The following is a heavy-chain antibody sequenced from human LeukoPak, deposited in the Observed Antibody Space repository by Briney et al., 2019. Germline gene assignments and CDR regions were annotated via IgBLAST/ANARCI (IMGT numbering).Heavy chain of an antibody. Sequence: PGGSLRLSCVASGFSFSLYSMNWVRQAPGKGLEWVSTISGDSSGNYIDYADSVKGRFTISRDNAKNSVFLQMNGLRDDDTAVYYCTREGGVGYWGQGTLVSVSS. V-gene: IGHV3-21*01. D-gene: IGHD3-16*01. CDR3: TREGGVGY. CDR2: ISGDSSGNYI. CDR1: GFSFSLYS. J-gene: IGHJ4*02.